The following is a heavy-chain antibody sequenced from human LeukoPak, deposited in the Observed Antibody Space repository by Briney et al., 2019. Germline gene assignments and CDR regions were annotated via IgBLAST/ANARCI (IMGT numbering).Heavy chain of an antibody. CDR1: GGSISSYY. D-gene: IGHD3-3*01. CDR2: IYTSGST. V-gene: IGHV4-4*07. Sequence: SETLSLTCTVSGGSISSYYWSWLRQPAGKGLEGIGRIYTSGSTNYNPSLKSRVTMSVDTSKNQFSLKLSSVTAADTAVYYCARENYDFWSGYHRINWFDPWGQGTLVTVSS. CDR3: ARENYDFWSGYHRINWFDP. J-gene: IGHJ5*02.